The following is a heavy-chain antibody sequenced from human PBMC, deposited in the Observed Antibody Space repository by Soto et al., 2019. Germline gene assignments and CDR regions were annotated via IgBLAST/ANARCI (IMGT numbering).Heavy chain of an antibody. CDR2: IIPIFGTA. CDR1: GGTFSSYA. J-gene: IGHJ4*02. CDR3: AGGDTAMADFDY. V-gene: IGHV1-69*01. Sequence: QVQLVQSGAEVKKPGSSVKVSCKASGGTFSSYAISWGRQAPGQGLEWMGGIIPIFGTANYAQKFQGRVTITADESTSAAYMELSSLSAEDTAVYCCAGGDTAMADFDYWGQGTLVTVSS. D-gene: IGHD5-18*01.